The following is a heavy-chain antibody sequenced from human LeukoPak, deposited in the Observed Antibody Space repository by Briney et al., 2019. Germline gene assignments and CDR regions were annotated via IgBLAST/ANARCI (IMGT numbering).Heavy chain of an antibody. CDR2: LSSSSSYI. CDR3: ARVSSSGWYNDY. V-gene: IGHV3-21*01. Sequence: PGGSLRLSCAASGFAFNTYSMNWVRQAPGKGLEWVSSLSSSSSYIYYADSVKGRFTISRDNAKNSLYLQMNSLRAEDTAVYYCARVSSSGWYNDYWGQGTLVTVSS. CDR1: GFAFNTYS. J-gene: IGHJ4*02. D-gene: IGHD6-19*01.